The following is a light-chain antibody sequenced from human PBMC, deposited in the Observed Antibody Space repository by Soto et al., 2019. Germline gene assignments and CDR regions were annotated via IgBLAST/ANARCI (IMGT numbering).Light chain of an antibody. Sequence: FALTQPASVSGSPGQSITISCTGTSSDVGAYNYVSWYQQYPGKAPKVIIFEVRKRPSGVSNRFSGSKSGDTASLTISGLRAEDEADYYCSSYRSSTTFVFGTGTKVTVL. CDR2: EVR. V-gene: IGLV2-14*01. CDR1: SSDVGAYNY. CDR3: SSYRSSTTFV. J-gene: IGLJ1*01.